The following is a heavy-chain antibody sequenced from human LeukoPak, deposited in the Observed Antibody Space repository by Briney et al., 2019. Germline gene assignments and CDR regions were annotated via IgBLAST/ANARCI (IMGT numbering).Heavy chain of an antibody. CDR2: ISGSGGST. CDR3: AKCGTYYDFWSGYYIDY. J-gene: IGHJ4*02. Sequence: PGGSLRLSCAASGFTFSSYAMSWVRQAPGKGLEWGSAISGSGGSTYYTDSVKGRFTISRDNTKNTLYLQMNSLRAEDTAVYYCAKCGTYYDFWSGYYIDYWGQGTLVTVSS. V-gene: IGHV3-23*01. D-gene: IGHD3-3*01. CDR1: GFTFSSYA.